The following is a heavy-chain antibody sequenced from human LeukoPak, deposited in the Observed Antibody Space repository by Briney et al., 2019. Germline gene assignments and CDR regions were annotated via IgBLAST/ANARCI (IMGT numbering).Heavy chain of an antibody. Sequence: GGSLRLSCAASGFTFSSYAMSWVRQAPGKGLEWVSVISGSGDSTYYADSVKGRFTISSDNSKNTLYLQMNSPRAEDTAVYYCAKDRWDYTTSYYFDYWGQGTLVTVSS. V-gene: IGHV3-23*01. J-gene: IGHJ4*02. CDR1: GFTFSSYA. CDR2: ISGSGDST. CDR3: AKDRWDYTTSYYFDY. D-gene: IGHD4-11*01.